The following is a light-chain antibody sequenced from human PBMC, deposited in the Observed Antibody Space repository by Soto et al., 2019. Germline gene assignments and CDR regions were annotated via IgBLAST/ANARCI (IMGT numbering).Light chain of an antibody. V-gene: IGKV3-20*01. CDR2: GTS. CDR1: QSVSSSY. Sequence: EIVLTQSPGTLSLSPGERATLSCRASQSVSSSYLAWYQQKPGKAPRLLIYGTSKRATGIPDRFCGSGSGTDFTLTISRREPEDFAVYYCQQDDRSPWTFGPGTKVQIK. CDR3: QQDDRSPWT. J-gene: IGKJ1*01.